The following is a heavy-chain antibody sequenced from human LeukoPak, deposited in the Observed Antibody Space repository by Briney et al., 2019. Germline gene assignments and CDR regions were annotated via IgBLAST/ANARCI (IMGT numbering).Heavy chain of an antibody. CDR3: ARNSLSLRAAFDI. Sequence: KASETLSLTCTVSGGSISSYYWSWIRQPPGKGLEWIGYIYYSGSTNYNPSLKSRVTISVDTSKNQFSLKLSSVTAADTAVYYCARNSLSLRAAFDIWGQGTMVTVSS. CDR2: IYYSGST. V-gene: IGHV4-59*08. CDR1: GGSISSYY. J-gene: IGHJ3*02.